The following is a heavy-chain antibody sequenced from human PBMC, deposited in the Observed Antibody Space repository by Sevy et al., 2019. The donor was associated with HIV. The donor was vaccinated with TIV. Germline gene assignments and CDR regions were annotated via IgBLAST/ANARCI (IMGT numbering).Heavy chain of an antibody. CDR1: GFTFSSYS. J-gene: IGHJ4*02. Sequence: GGSLRLSCAASGFTFSSYSMNWVRQAPGKGLEWVSYISSSSSTIYYADSVKGRFTISRDNAKNSLYLQMNSLRDEDTTVYYCAGDPGYSYGSPPPPLFDYWGQGTLVTVSS. D-gene: IGHD5-18*01. CDR3: AGDPGYSYGSPPPPLFDY. CDR2: ISSSSSTI. V-gene: IGHV3-48*02.